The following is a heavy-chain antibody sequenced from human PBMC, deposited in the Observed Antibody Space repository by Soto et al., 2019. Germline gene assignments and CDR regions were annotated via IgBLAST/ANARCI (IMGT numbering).Heavy chain of an antibody. CDR3: ARCRGGDGLDI. D-gene: IGHD3-10*01. V-gene: IGHV3-7*05. CDR1: GFLFSNYW. Sequence: EVQLVESGGGLVQPGGSLRLSCAASGFLFSNYWMSWVRQVPGRGLEWLAYIKQDGSEKYYVGSLKGRFIISRDNANNLLYLQINSLRADDNAVYLCARCRGGDGLDIWGPRTMVTVSS. J-gene: IGHJ3*02. CDR2: IKQDGSEK.